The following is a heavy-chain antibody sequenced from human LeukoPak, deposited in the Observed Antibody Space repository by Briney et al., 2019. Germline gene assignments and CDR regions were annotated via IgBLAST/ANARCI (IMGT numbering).Heavy chain of an antibody. Sequence: GGSLRLSCTVSGFTLSTYSLNWVRRAPGKGLEWVSLMTNSRSYYADSVKGRFTISRDNAKNSLYLQMNGLRAEDTAVYYCARDEEGSAWYEWGQGALVTVSS. CDR2: MTNSRSY. CDR1: GFTLSTYS. CDR3: ARDEEGSAWYE. D-gene: IGHD6-13*01. J-gene: IGHJ4*02. V-gene: IGHV3-21*01.